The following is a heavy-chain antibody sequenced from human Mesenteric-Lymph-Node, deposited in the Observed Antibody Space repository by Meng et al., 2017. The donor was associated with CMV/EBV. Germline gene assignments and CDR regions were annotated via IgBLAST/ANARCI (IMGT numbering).Heavy chain of an antibody. V-gene: IGHV3-66*02. D-gene: IGHD1-26*01. CDR1: GFTVSSNY. Sequence: GESLKISCAASGFTVSSNYMSWVRQAPGKGLEWVSVIYSGGSTYYADSVKGRFTISRDNSKNTLYLQMNSLRAGDTAVYYCAKEEVGAMEYYYYGMDVWGQGTTVTVSS. J-gene: IGHJ6*02. CDR2: IYSGGST. CDR3: AKEEVGAMEYYYYGMDV.